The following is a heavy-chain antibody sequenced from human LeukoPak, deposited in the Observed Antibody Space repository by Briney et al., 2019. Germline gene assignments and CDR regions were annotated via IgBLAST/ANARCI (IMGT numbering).Heavy chain of an antibody. D-gene: IGHD3-22*01. J-gene: IGHJ4*02. CDR1: GGSISHYY. CDR2: VPNSGTT. V-gene: IGHV4-59*08. CDR3: ARHHSSAYPFDY. Sequence: SETLSLTCTVSGGSISHYYWSWIRQPPGKGLEWIGYVPNSGTTNYRPSLRSRVTVSVDTSQNHVSLKLTSMTAADTGLYYCARHHSSAYPFDYWGQGTLVTVSS.